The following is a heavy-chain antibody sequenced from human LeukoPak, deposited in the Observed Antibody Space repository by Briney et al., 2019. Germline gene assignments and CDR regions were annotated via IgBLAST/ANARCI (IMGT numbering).Heavy chain of an antibody. V-gene: IGHV1-69*05. J-gene: IGHJ5*02. D-gene: IGHD1-26*01. Sequence: SVKVSCKASGGTFSSYAISWVRQAPGQGLEWMRGIIPIFGTANYAQKFQGRVTITTDESTSTAYMELSSLRSEDTAVYYCARENSGSYYNWFDPWGQGTLVTVSS. CDR2: IIPIFGTA. CDR1: GGTFSSYA. CDR3: ARENSGSYYNWFDP.